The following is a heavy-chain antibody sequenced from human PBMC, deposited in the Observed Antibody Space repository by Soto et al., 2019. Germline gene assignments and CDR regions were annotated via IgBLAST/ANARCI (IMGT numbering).Heavy chain of an antibody. D-gene: IGHD3-10*01. CDR1: GYTLTELS. V-gene: IGHV1-24*01. J-gene: IGHJ5*02. Sequence: ASVKVSCKVSGYTLTELSMHWVRQAPGKGLEWMGGFDPEDGETIYAQKFQGRVTMTGDTSTDTAYMELSSLRSEDTAVYYCAADYGSGSYPNWFDPWGQGTLVTVSS. CDR3: AADYGSGSYPNWFDP. CDR2: FDPEDGET.